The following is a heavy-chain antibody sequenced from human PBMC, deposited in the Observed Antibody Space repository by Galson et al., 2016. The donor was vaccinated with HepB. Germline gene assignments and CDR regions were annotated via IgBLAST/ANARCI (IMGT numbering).Heavy chain of an antibody. J-gene: IGHJ6*02. Sequence: SVKVSCKASGGTFRDYAISWVRQVPGQGLEWMGGIIPIIGTTNYAQKFQARVTITADESTSTGYMEVRSLTSEDTAVYYCARDECAGYCYSPPYDSHGMDVWGRGTTVTVSS. D-gene: IGHD2-21*02. V-gene: IGHV1-69*13. CDR3: ARDECAGYCYSPPYDSHGMDV. CDR2: IIPIIGTT. CDR1: GGTFRDYA.